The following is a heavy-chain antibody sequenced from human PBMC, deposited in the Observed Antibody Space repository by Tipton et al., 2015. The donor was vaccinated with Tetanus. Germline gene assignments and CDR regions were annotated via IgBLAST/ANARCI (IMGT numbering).Heavy chain of an antibody. D-gene: IGHD5-18*01. V-gene: IGHV1-69*01. CDR3: ARDRIPRRGYSYGSYYYYGMDV. CDR2: IIPILGTA. CDR1: GGTFSSYA. J-gene: IGHJ6*02. Sequence: QLVQSGAEVKKPGSSVKVSCKASGGTFSSYAISWVRQAPGQGLEWMGGIIPILGTANYAQKFQGRVTITADESTSTAYMELSSLRSEDTAVYYCARDRIPRRGYSYGSYYYYGMDVWGQGTTVTVSS.